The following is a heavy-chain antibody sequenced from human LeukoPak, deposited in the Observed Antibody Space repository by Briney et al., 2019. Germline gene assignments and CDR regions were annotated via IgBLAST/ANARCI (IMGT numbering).Heavy chain of an antibody. Sequence: SETLSLTCAVSGGSFSGYYWSWVRQPPGKGLEWIGEINHSGSTNYNPSLKSRVTISVDTSKNQSSLKPSSVTAADTAVYYCARNAPVAATTPFDYWGQGTLVTVSS. CDR1: GGSFSGYY. J-gene: IGHJ4*02. D-gene: IGHD2-15*01. V-gene: IGHV4-34*01. CDR2: INHSGST. CDR3: ARNAPVAATTPFDY.